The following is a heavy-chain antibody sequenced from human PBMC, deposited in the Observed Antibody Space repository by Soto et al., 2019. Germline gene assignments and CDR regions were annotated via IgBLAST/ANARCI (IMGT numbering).Heavy chain of an antibody. CDR2: VFHTGGT. J-gene: IGHJ4*02. Sequence: SETLSLTCAVAGDSISSDNWWSWVRQPQGRGLEWIGEVFHTGGTNYNPSLKSRVTISVDTSKKQFSLKLSSVTAADTAVYYCANYPTTVNSYYWGQGTLVTVSA. CDR1: GDSISSDNW. D-gene: IGHD4-17*01. V-gene: IGHV4-4*02. CDR3: ANYPTTVNSYY.